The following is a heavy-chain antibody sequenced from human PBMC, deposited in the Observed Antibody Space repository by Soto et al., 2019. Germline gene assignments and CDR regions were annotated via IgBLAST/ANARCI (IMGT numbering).Heavy chain of an antibody. CDR1: ESTFSSNA. J-gene: IGHJ4*02. V-gene: IGHV3-30-3*01. CDR3: ARDAQYYFDY. CDR2: ISYDGSNK. Sequence: QVQLVESGGGVVKPGRSLRLSCEASESTFSSNALHWVRQAPGKGLEWVAIISYDGSNKYYADSVKGRFTISRDNSKNTLYLQMNSLRAEDTAVYYCARDAQYYFDYWGQGTLVTVSS.